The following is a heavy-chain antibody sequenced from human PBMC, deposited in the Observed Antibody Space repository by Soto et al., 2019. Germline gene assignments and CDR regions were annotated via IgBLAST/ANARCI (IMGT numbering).Heavy chain of an antibody. J-gene: IGHJ4*02. CDR1: GYTFTSYA. CDR3: ARAYFSFGWSYFDY. Sequence: QVQLVQSGAEVKKPGASVKVSCKASGYTFTSYAMHWVRQAPGQRLEWMGWINAGNGNTKYSQKFQGRVTITRDTSASTAYMELRSLRSEDTAVYYCARAYFSFGWSYFDYWGQGTLVTVSS. V-gene: IGHV1-3*01. CDR2: INAGNGNT. D-gene: IGHD3-10*01.